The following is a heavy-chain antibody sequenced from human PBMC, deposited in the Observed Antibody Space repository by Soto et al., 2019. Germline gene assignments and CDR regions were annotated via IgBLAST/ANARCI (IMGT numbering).Heavy chain of an antibody. CDR3: AREPTMVREYYYYYGMDV. CDR2: ISYDGSNK. Sequence: GSLRLSCAASGFTFSSYAMHWVRQAPGKGLEWVAVISYDGSNKYYADSVKGRFTISRDNSKNTLYLQMNSLRAEDTAVYYCAREPTMVREYYYYYGMDVWGQGTTVTVSS. CDR1: GFTFSSYA. D-gene: IGHD3-10*01. V-gene: IGHV3-30*04. J-gene: IGHJ6*02.